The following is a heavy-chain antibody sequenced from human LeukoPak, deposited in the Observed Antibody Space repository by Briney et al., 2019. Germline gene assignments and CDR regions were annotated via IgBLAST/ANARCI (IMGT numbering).Heavy chain of an antibody. CDR1: GFTFSDYY. J-gene: IGHJ5*02. D-gene: IGHD4-23*01. Sequence: GGPLRLSCAASGFTFSDYYMSWIRQAPGKGLEWVSYISSSSSYTNYADSVKGRFTISRDNAKNSLYLQMNSLRAEDTAVYYCASWEYHGGSNHWGQGTLVTVSS. CDR2: ISSSSSYT. CDR3: ASWEYHGGSNH. V-gene: IGHV3-11*03.